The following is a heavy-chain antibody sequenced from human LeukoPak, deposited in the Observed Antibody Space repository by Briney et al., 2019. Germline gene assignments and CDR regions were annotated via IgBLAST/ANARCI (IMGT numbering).Heavy chain of an antibody. Sequence: SETLSLTCTVPGGSISSGGYYWSWIRQHPGKGLEWIGYIYYSGSTYYNPSLKSRVTISVDTSKNQFSLKLSSVTAADTAVYYCARHYDSSGYWYYFDYWGQGALVTVSS. CDR3: ARHYDSSGYWYYFDY. J-gene: IGHJ4*02. D-gene: IGHD3-22*01. CDR1: GGSISSGGYY. CDR2: IYYSGST. V-gene: IGHV4-31*03.